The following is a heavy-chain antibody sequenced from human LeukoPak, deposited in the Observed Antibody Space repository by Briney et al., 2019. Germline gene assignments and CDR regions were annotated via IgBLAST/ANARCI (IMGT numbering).Heavy chain of an antibody. CDR2: VYNGGST. J-gene: IGHJ5*02. Sequence: KPSETLSLTCAVYGGSFNDYFWTWIRQPPGKGLEWIGEVYNGGSTNYNPSLKSRVIVSVDTSKNHFSLRLSPVTATDTAVYYCAGRVGATVWTGFDHWGRGTLVTVSS. D-gene: IGHD1-26*01. V-gene: IGHV4-34*01. CDR1: GGSFNDYF. CDR3: AGRVGATVWTGFDH.